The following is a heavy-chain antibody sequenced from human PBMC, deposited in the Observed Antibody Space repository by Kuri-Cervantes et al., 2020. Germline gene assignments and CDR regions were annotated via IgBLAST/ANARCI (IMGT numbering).Heavy chain of an antibody. J-gene: IGHJ4*02. CDR3: ASLGGGRGDY. CDR2: IYYSGST. CDR1: GGSISSSSYY. Sequence: ESLKISCTVSGGSISSSSYYWGWIRQPPGKGLEWIGSIYYSGSTYYNPSLKSRVTISVDTSKNQFSLKLSSVTAADTAVYYCASLGGGRGDYWGQGTLVTVSS. D-gene: IGHD3-10*01. V-gene: IGHV4-39*01.